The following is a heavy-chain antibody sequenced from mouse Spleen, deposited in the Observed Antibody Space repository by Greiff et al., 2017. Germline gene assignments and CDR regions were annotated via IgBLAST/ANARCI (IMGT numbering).Heavy chain of an antibody. CDR2: ISNGGGST. CDR1: GFTFSDYY. CDR3: ARQGDSHFDY. J-gene: IGHJ2*01. Sequence: EVQLVESGGGLVQPGGSLKLSCAASGFTFSDYYMYWVRQTPEKRLEWVAYISNGGGSTYYPDTVKGRFTISRDNAKNTLYLQMSRLKSEDTAMYYCARQGDSHFDYWGQGTTLTVSS. V-gene: IGHV5-12*01.